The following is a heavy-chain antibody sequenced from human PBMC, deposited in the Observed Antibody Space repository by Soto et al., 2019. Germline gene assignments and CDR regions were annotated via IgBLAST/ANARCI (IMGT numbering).Heavy chain of an antibody. CDR1: GFPFSSYD. CDR3: ARDPSGLVPFDY. J-gene: IGHJ4*02. Sequence: PGGPLRLSCAASGFPFSSYDMHLVRHALGKGLEWVAIISYDGSNTYYADSVKGRFTISRDKSKNTLYLQMNSLRAEDTAVYYCARDPSGLVPFDYWGQGTLLTVSS. V-gene: IGHV3-30*03. CDR2: ISYDGSNT. D-gene: IGHD3-9*01.